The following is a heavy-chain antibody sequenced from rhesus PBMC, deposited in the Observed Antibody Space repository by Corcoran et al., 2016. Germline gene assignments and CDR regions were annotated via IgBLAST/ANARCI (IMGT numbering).Heavy chain of an antibody. J-gene: IGHJ5-1*01. CDR3: ARYDV. CDR2: SCGSTGRT. Sequence: QVQLQESGPGVGKPSETLSLTCAGYGGSISGYYLWSGFRQPPGKGLEGFGYSCGSTGRTNYNPSLKSRVTISKDTSKNQFSLKLSSVTAADTAVYYCARYDVWGPGVLVTVSS. V-gene: IGHV4S7*01. CDR1: GGSISGYY.